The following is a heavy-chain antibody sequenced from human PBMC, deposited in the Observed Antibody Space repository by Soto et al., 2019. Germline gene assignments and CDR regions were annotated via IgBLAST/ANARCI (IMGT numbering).Heavy chain of an antibody. CDR1: GYTFTGYY. Sequence: QVQLVQSGAEVKKPGASVKVSCKASGYTFTGYYMHWVRQAPGQGLEWMGWINPNSGGTNYAQKFRGWVTLTREASISTAYMELSRLKSDDTAVYYCARGGYYDFWSGLGGFDIWGQGTMVTVSS. V-gene: IGHV1-2*04. D-gene: IGHD3-3*01. CDR3: ARGGYYDFWSGLGGFDI. CDR2: INPNSGGT. J-gene: IGHJ3*02.